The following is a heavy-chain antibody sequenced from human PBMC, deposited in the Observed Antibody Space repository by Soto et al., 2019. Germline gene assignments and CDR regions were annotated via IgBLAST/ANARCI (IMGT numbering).Heavy chain of an antibody. CDR1: GYTFTGYY. CDR2: INPNSGGT. D-gene: IGHD5-18*01. CDR3: AREMLSHSYGSGYGMDV. Sequence: ASVKVSCKASGYTFTGYYMHWVRQAPGQGLEWMGWINPNSGGTNYAQKFQGRVTMTRDTSISTAYMELSWLRSDDTAVYYCAREMLSHSYGSGYGMDVWGQGTTVTVSS. J-gene: IGHJ6*02. V-gene: IGHV1-2*02.